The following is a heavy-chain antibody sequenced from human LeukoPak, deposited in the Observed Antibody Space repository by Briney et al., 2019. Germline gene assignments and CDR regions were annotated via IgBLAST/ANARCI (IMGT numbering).Heavy chain of an antibody. J-gene: IGHJ4*02. CDR2: IYYSGST. CDR1: GGSISSSSYY. V-gene: IGHV4-39*01. D-gene: IGHD2-21*01. Sequence: SETVSLTCAVSGGSISSSSYYWGWIRQPPGKGLEWIGSIYYSGSTYYNPSLKSRVTISVDTSKNQFSLKLSSVTAADTAVYYCARLVASITSFDYWGQGTLVTVSP. CDR3: ARLVASITSFDY.